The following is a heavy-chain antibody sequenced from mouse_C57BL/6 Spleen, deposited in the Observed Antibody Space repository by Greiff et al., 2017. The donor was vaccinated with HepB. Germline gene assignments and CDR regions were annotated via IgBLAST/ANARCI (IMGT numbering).Heavy chain of an antibody. J-gene: IGHJ3*01. CDR1: GYSFTGYY. CDR2: INPSTGGT. V-gene: IGHV1-42*01. CDR3: ARSELGRFFAY. D-gene: IGHD4-1*01. Sequence: EVQLQESGPELVKPGASVKISCKASGYSFTGYYMNWVKQSPEKSLEWIGEINPSTGGTTYNQKFKAKATLTVDKSSSTAYMQLKSLTSEDSAVYYCARSELGRFFAYWGQGTLVTVSA.